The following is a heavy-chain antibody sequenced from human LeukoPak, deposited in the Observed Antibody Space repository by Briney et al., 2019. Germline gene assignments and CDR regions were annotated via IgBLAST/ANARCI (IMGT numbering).Heavy chain of an antibody. D-gene: IGHD6-19*01. V-gene: IGHV3-30-3*01. Sequence: PGRSLRLSCAASGFTFSSYAMHWVRQAPGKGLEWVAVISYDGSNKYYADSVKGRFTISRDNSKNTLYLQMNSLRAEDTAVYYCARVLMKQWLEGFDYWGQGTLVTVSS. CDR2: ISYDGSNK. CDR1: GFTFSSYA. CDR3: ARVLMKQWLEGFDY. J-gene: IGHJ4*02.